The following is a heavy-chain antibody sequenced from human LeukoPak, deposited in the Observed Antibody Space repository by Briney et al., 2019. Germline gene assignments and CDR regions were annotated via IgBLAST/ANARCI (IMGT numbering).Heavy chain of an antibody. CDR2: ISYVARDT. CDR3: ARSYSLPEY. D-gene: IGHD1-26*01. V-gene: IGHV3-30*04. CDR1: GFTFSSFA. Sequence: PGSSLRLSCAASGFTFSSFAMHWVRQAPGKGLEWVAFISYVARDTYYGDSVKGRFTVSRDNSKDMVYLQMNSLTTADAAVYYRARSYSLPEYWGQGTLVTVSS. J-gene: IGHJ4*02.